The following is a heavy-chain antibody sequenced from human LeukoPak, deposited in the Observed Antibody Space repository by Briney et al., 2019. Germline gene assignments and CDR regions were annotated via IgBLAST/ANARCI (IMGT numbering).Heavy chain of an antibody. CDR3: AGAYDSVY. CDR2: IWSDGTNK. Sequence: GGSLRLSCSASGFTFSSYAMHWVRQTPGKGLEWVAVIWSDGTNKYYADSVKGRFTVSRDNSKNTLYLQMNSLRAEDTAVYYCAGAYDSVYWGQGTLVTVSS. V-gene: IGHV3-33*01. CDR1: GFTFSSYA. D-gene: IGHD3-22*01. J-gene: IGHJ4*02.